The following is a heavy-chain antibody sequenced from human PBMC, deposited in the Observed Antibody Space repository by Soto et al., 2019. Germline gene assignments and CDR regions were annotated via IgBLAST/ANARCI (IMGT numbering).Heavy chain of an antibody. J-gene: IGHJ4*02. V-gene: IGHV3-23*01. CDR3: AKARDSSGSRVYFDY. CDR2: ISGSGGSA. Sequence: GGSLRLSCAASGFTFSSYAMSWVRQAPGKGLEWVSAISGSGGSANYADSVKGRFTISRDNSKNTLHLQMNSLRVEDTAVYYCAKARDSSGSRVYFDYWGQGTLVTVSS. CDR1: GFTFSSYA. D-gene: IGHD3-22*01.